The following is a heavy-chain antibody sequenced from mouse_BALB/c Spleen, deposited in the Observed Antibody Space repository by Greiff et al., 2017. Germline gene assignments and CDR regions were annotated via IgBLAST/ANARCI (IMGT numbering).Heavy chain of an antibody. CDR1: EYEFPSHD. V-gene: IGHV5-2*01. CDR2: INSDGGST. D-gene: IGHD2-14*01. Sequence: EVQLQESGGGLVQPGESLKLSCESNEYEFPSHDMSWVRKTPEKRLELVAAINSDGGSTYYPDTMERRFIISRDNTKKTLYLQMSSLRSEDTALYYCARNYRYDDGGDYYAMDYWGQGTSVTVSS. J-gene: IGHJ4*01. CDR3: ARNYRYDDGGDYYAMDY.